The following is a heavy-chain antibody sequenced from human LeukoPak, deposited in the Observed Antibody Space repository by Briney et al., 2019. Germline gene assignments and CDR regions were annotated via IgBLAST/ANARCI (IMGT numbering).Heavy chain of an antibody. CDR1: GFTFSTYW. CDR2: IKYDRNEE. CDR3: KSGGAAPGSFDY. V-gene: IGHV3-7*01. D-gene: IGHD1-1*01. J-gene: IGHJ4*02. Sequence: PGGSLRLSCAASGFTFSTYWMHWVRQAPGKGLEWVANIKYDRNEEYYVDSVKGRFTISRDNAKNSLYLQLNSLRVEDTAVYYCKSGGAAPGSFDYWGQGTLVTVSP.